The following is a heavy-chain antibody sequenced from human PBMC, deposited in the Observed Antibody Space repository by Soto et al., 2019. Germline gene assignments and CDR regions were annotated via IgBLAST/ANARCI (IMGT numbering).Heavy chain of an antibody. CDR1: GGSVSSGSYY. J-gene: IGHJ6*02. Sequence: QVQLQESGPGLVKPSETLSLTCTVSGGSVSSGSYYWSWIRQPPGKGLEWIGYIYYSGRTNYNPSLTSRVTISVDTSKNQFSLKLSSVTAADTAVYYCARGIEGWYQGRYYDGMDVWGQGTTVTVSS. V-gene: IGHV4-61*01. CDR3: ARGIEGWYQGRYYDGMDV. CDR2: IYYSGRT. D-gene: IGHD6-19*01.